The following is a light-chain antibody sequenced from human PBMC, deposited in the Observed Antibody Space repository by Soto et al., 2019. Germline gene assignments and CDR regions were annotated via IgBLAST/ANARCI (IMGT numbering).Light chain of an antibody. CDR1: QSISSW. CDR3: QRYYSYSCT. V-gene: IGKV1-5*03. Sequence: DIQMTQSPSTLSASVGDRVTITCRASQSISSWLAWYQQKPGKAPKLLIYKASSLESGVPSRFRGGGSGTEFTLTISSLQPYDFATYYCQRYYSYSCTFGLGTKVDIK. CDR2: KAS. J-gene: IGKJ3*01.